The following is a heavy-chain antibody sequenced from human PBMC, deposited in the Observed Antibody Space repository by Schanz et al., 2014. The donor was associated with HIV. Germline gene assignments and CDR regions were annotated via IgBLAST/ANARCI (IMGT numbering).Heavy chain of an antibody. Sequence: QVQLVESGGGVVQPGRSLRLSCAASGFTFSSYAMHWVRQAPGKGLEWVSGISWNSGSIGYADSVKGRFTISRDNSKNTLYLQMNSLRAEDTAVYYCAKDPTYGDYGGDAFDIWGQGTMVTVSS. CDR1: GFTFSSYA. D-gene: IGHD4-17*01. J-gene: IGHJ3*02. V-gene: IGHV3-NL1*01. CDR3: AKDPTYGDYGGDAFDI. CDR2: ISWNSGSI.